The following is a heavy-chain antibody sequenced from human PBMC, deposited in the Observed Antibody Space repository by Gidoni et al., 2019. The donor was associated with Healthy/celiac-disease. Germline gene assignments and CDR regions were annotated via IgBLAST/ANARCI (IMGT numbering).Heavy chain of an antibody. D-gene: IGHD4-17*01. Sequence: EVQLVQSGAEVKKPGATVKISCKVSGYTFTDYYMHWVQQAPGKGLEWMGLVDPEDGETIYAEKFQGRVTITADTSTDTAYMELSSLRSEDTAVYYCATGAAGGLEQRYTYGDYGVGGYWFDPWGQGTLVTVSS. V-gene: IGHV1-69-2*01. CDR2: VDPEDGET. CDR1: GYTFTDYY. CDR3: ATGAAGGLEQRYTYGDYGVGGYWFDP. J-gene: IGHJ5*02.